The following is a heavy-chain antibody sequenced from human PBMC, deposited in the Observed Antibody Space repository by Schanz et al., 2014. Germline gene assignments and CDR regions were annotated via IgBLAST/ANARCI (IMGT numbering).Heavy chain of an antibody. J-gene: IGHJ6*02. CDR1: GFSFDDYT. CDR2: IDRDGGHT. CDR3: AKDSRGSSFDMDV. V-gene: IGHV3-43*01. D-gene: IGHD1-26*01. Sequence: EVQLVESGGGLVQPGGSLRFSCAASGFSFDDYTMHWVRQAPGKGLEWVSLIDRDGGHTYYADSVKGRFTISRDNSKNSLYLQMNSLRTEDTALYYCAKDSRGSSFDMDVWGQGTTVTVSS.